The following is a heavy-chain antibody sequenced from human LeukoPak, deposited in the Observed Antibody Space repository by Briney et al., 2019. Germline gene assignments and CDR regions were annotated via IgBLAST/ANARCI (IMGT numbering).Heavy chain of an antibody. D-gene: IGHD6-19*01. CDR1: GFTFSSYA. Sequence: PGGSLRLSCAASGFTFSSYAMSWVRQAPGKGLEWVSAISGSGGSTYYADSVKGRFTISRDNSKNTLYLQMNSLRAEDTAIYYCAKDKSGIAVAGPFDYWGQGTLVTVSS. V-gene: IGHV3-23*01. J-gene: IGHJ4*02. CDR2: ISGSGGST. CDR3: AKDKSGIAVAGPFDY.